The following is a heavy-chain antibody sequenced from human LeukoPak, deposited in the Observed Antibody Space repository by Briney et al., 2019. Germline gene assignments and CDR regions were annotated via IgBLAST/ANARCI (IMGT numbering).Heavy chain of an antibody. Sequence: GRSLRLSCAASGFTFSSYAMHWVRQAPGKGLEWVAVISYDGSNKYYADSVKGRFTISRDNSKNTLYLQMNSLRAEDTAVYYCARDFHIYGSGTNDAFDIWGQGTMVTVSS. J-gene: IGHJ3*02. CDR1: GFTFSSYA. CDR3: ARDFHIYGSGTNDAFDI. V-gene: IGHV3-30-3*01. D-gene: IGHD3-10*01. CDR2: ISYDGSNK.